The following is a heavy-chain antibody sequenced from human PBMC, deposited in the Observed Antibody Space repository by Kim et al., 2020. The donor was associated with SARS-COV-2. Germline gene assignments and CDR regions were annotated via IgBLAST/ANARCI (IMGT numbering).Heavy chain of an antibody. CDR1: GGSISSSSYY. D-gene: IGHD2-2*01. CDR2: IYYSGST. V-gene: IGHV4-39*01. J-gene: IGHJ5*02. Sequence: SETLSLTCTVSGGSISSSSYYWGWIRQPPGKGLEWIGSIYYSGSTYYNPSLKSRVTISVDTSKNPFSLKLSSVTAADTAVYYCARYCSSTSCLNWFDPWGQGTLVTVSS. CDR3: ARYCSSTSCLNWFDP.